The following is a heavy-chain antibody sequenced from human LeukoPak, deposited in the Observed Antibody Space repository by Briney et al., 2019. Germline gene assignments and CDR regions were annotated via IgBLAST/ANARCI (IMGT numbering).Heavy chain of an antibody. CDR2: IYGST. V-gene: IGHV4-39*01. J-gene: IGHJ4*02. D-gene: IGHD1-14*01. CDR3: ARTRMDFDS. Sequence: PSETLSLTCTVSGGSISTTTYYWGWIRQPSGKGLEWIGSIYGSTYYNPSLKSRVTISVDTSKNQFSLKLNSVTAADTAVYYCARTRMDFDSWGQGILVTVSS. CDR1: GGSISTTTYY.